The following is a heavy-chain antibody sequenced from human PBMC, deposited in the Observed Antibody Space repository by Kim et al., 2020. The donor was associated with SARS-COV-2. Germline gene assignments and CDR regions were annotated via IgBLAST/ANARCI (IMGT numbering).Heavy chain of an antibody. Sequence: GGSLRLSCAASGFTFSSYAMSWVRQAPGKGLEWVSAISGSGGSTYYADSVKGRFTISRDNSKNTLYLQMNSLRAEDTAVYYCAKGSYYYGSGSPVDAFDIWGQGTMVTVSS. CDR1: GFTFSSYA. V-gene: IGHV3-23*01. D-gene: IGHD3-10*01. CDR3: AKGSYYYGSGSPVDAFDI. CDR2: ISGSGGST. J-gene: IGHJ3*02.